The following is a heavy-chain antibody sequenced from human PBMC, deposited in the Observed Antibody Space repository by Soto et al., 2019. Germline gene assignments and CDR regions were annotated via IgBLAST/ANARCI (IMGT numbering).Heavy chain of an antibody. CDR2: INAGNGNT. CDR3: ARDRDVYNRAFLDS. Sequence: ASVKVSCKASGYTFTSYAMHWVRQAPGQRLEWMGWINAGNGNTKYSQKFQGRVTITRDTSASTAYMELSSLRSEDTAVYYCARDRDVYNRAFLDSWGQGTLVTVSS. J-gene: IGHJ4*02. CDR1: GYTFTSYA. V-gene: IGHV1-3*01. D-gene: IGHD1-1*01.